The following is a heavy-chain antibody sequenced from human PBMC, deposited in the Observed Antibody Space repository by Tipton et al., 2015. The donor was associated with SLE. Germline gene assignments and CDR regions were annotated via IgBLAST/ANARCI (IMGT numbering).Heavy chain of an antibody. V-gene: IGHV4-4*07. J-gene: IGHJ6*02. D-gene: IGHD3-10*01. CDR2: IHTSGST. CDR3: VRYRGNYYGMDV. Sequence: TLSLTCNVSGGSISSYYWSWIRQPAGKGLEWIGRIHTSGSTNYNPSLKSRVTMSVDTSKNLFSLKLISVTAADTAVYYCVRYRGNYYGMDVWGQGTTVTVSS. CDR1: GGSISSYY.